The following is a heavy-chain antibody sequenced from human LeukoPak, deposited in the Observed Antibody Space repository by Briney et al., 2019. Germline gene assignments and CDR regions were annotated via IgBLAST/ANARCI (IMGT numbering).Heavy chain of an antibody. Sequence: GGSLRLSCAASGFTFSNYWMSWVRQAPGKGLEWVAHINKDGSETYYVDSVKGRFTISRDNAKNSLYLQMNSLRVEDTAVYYCARGKVTYWGQGTLVTVSS. CDR1: GFTFSNYW. J-gene: IGHJ4*02. V-gene: IGHV3-7*01. CDR3: ARGKVTY. CDR2: INKDGSET.